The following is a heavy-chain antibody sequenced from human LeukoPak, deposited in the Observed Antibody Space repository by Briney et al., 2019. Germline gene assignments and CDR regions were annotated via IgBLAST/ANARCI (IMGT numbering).Heavy chain of an antibody. V-gene: IGHV4-59*01. J-gene: IGHJ4*02. Sequence: PSETLSLTCTVSGGSISSSYWSWIRQPPGKGLEWIGYIYYSGSTSYHPSLKSRVTISTETSMNQFSLKLTSVTAADTAVYYCARGPWITGDFSFDYLGQGTLVTVSS. CDR3: ARGPWITGDFSFDY. CDR1: GGSISSSY. CDR2: IYYSGST. D-gene: IGHD2-21*02.